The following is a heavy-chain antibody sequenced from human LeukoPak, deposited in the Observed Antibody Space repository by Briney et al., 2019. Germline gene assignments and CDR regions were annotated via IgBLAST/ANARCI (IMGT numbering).Heavy chain of an antibody. V-gene: IGHV1-24*01. CDR3: ATAPITMVRGVIIPSNPLYYFDY. Sequence: ASVKVSCKVSGYTLTELSMHWVRQAPGKGLEWMGGFDPEDGETIYAQKFQGRVTMTEDTSTNTAYMELSSLRSEDTAVYYCATAPITMVRGVIIPSNPLYYFDYWGQGTLVTVSS. J-gene: IGHJ4*02. D-gene: IGHD3-10*01. CDR1: GYTLTELS. CDR2: FDPEDGET.